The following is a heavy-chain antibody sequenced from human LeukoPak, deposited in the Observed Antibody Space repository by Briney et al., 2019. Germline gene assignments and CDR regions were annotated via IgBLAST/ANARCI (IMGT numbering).Heavy chain of an antibody. J-gene: IGHJ4*02. CDR3: ARLVVGLAAGY. D-gene: IGHD3-22*01. CDR1: GYTFTSYA. V-gene: IGHV1-18*01. Sequence: ASVKVSCKASGYTFTSYAMNWVRQAPGQGLEWMGWISAYNGNTNYAQKLQGRVTMTTDTSTSTAYMELRSLRSDDTAVYYCARLVVGLAAGYWGQGTLVTVSS. CDR2: ISAYNGNT.